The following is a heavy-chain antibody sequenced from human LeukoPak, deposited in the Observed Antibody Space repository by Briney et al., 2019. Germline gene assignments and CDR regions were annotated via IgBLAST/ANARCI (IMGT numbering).Heavy chain of an antibody. CDR2: ISGSGGST. J-gene: IGHJ5*02. CDR1: GFTFSSYA. D-gene: IGHD2-2*01. CDR3: AKELEVVPAEGWFDP. Sequence: GGSLRLSCAASGFTFSSYAMSWVRQAPGKGLEWVSAISGSGGSTYYAGSVKGRFTISRDNSKNTLYLQMNSLRAEDTAVYYCAKELEVVPAEGWFDPWGQGTLVTVSS. V-gene: IGHV3-23*01.